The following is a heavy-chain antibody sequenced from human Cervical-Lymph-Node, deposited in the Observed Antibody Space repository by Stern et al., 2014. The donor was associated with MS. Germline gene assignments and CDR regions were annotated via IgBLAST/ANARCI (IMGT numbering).Heavy chain of an antibody. CDR1: GGTFSIYA. J-gene: IGHJ4*02. CDR3: ARDSRHYDASYYVDS. Sequence: VQLVESGAEVKKPGSSVKVSCKASGGTFSIYAINWVRQAPGQGPEWMGGIIPIFGTANYAQEFQGRVTITADESTRTTYMEISSLRSEDTAVYYCARDSRHYDASYYVDSWGQGTLVTVSS. D-gene: IGHD3-16*01. V-gene: IGHV1-69*01. CDR2: IIPIFGTA.